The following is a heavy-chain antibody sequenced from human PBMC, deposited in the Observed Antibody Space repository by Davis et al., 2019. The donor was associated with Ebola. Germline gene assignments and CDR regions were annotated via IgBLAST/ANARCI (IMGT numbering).Heavy chain of an antibody. Sequence: GSLSLTCAVYGGSFSGYYWSWIRQPPGKGLEWIGEINHSGSTNYNPSLKSRVTISVDTSKNQFSLKLSSVTAADTAVYYCARGRRYSGSQRFWYWGQGTLVTVSS. V-gene: IGHV4-34*01. D-gene: IGHD1-26*01. CDR2: INHSGST. CDR3: ARGRRYSGSQRFWY. J-gene: IGHJ4*02. CDR1: GGSFSGYY.